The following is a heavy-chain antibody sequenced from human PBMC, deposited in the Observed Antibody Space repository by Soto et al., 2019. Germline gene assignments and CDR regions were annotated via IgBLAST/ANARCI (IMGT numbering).Heavy chain of an antibody. CDR3: AISGGIAAAGTY. CDR2: MNPNSGNT. CDR1: GYTFTSYD. D-gene: IGHD6-13*01. V-gene: IGHV1-8*01. Sequence: ASVKVSCKASGYTFTSYDINWVRQATGQGLEWMGWMNPNSGNTGYAQKFQGRVTMTRNTSISTAYMELSSLRSEDTAVYYCAISGGIAAAGTYWGQGTLVTVSS. J-gene: IGHJ4*02.